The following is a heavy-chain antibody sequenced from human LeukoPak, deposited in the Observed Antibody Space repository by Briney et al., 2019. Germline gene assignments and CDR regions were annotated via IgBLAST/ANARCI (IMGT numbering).Heavy chain of an antibody. J-gene: IGHJ4*02. CDR1: GGSISSHY. Sequence: SETLSLTGTVSGGSISSHYWSWIRQPPGKGLEWIGYLYDYGRTKHNPSLNSRLTLSAHTSKNQFSLRLSSVTAADTAVYFCATIKRGNIFGYFDFWGQGILVAVSS. CDR3: ATIKRGNIFGYFDF. D-gene: IGHD5-18*01. CDR2: LYDYGRT. V-gene: IGHV4-59*11.